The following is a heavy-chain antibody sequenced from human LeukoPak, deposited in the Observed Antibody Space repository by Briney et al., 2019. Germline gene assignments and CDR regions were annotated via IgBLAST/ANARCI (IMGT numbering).Heavy chain of an antibody. CDR2: ISYDGSNK. Sequence: GGSLRLSCAASGFTFSSYAMHWVRQAPGKGLEWVAVISYDGSNKYYADSVKGRFTISRDNSKNTLYLQMNSLRAEDTAVYYCARLRYSSSSGSHNWFDPWGQGTLVTVSS. V-gene: IGHV3-30-3*01. CDR1: GFTFSSYA. D-gene: IGHD6-6*01. CDR3: ARLRYSSSSGSHNWFDP. J-gene: IGHJ5*02.